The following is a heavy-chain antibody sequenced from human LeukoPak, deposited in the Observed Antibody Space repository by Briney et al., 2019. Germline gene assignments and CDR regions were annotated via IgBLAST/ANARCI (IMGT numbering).Heavy chain of an antibody. Sequence: ASVKVSCKASGYTFSGYYMHWVRQAPGQGLEWMGRINPNSGGTNYSQKFQGRVTMTRDTSISTTYMELRRVRFDDTAVYYCARGLENFDYRGQGTLVSVSS. V-gene: IGHV1-2*06. CDR2: INPNSGGT. D-gene: IGHD1-1*01. J-gene: IGHJ4*02. CDR1: GYTFSGYY. CDR3: ARGLENFDY.